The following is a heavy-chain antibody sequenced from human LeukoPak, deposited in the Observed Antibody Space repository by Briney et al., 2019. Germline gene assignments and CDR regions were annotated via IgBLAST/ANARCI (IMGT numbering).Heavy chain of an antibody. CDR3: ARDWLGSYGVYYYYGMDV. CDR1: GGTFSSYA. D-gene: IGHD3-16*01. Sequence: SVKVSCKASGGTFSSYAISWVRQAPGQGLEWMGRIIPILGIANYAQKFQGRVTITADKSTSTAYMELSSLRSEDTAVYYCARDWLGSYGVYYYYGMDVWGQGTTVTVSS. J-gene: IGHJ6*02. V-gene: IGHV1-69*04. CDR2: IIPILGIA.